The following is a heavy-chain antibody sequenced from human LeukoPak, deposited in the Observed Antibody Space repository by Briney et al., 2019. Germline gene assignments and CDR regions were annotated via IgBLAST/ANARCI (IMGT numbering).Heavy chain of an antibody. Sequence: ASVKVSCKASGYTFTSYGISWVRQAPGQGLEWMGWISAYNGNTNYAQKLQGRVTMTTDTSTRTAYMELRRLRSDDTAVYYCARAHGDYAWFDPWGQGTLVTVSS. V-gene: IGHV1-18*01. D-gene: IGHD4-17*01. J-gene: IGHJ5*02. CDR3: ARAHGDYAWFDP. CDR2: ISAYNGNT. CDR1: GYTFTSYG.